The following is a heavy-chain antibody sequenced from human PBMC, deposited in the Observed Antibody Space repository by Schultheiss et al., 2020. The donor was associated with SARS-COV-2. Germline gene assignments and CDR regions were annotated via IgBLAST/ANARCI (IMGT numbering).Heavy chain of an antibody. J-gene: IGHJ5*02. CDR3: ATGGVDFHFDP. CDR1: GFTFRHYY. V-gene: IGHV3-64*04. Sequence: GGSLRLSCEASGFTFRHYYVHWVRQAPGKGLEYVSAISSNGGSTYYADSVKGRFTISRDNSKNTLYLQMNSLRAEDTAVYYCATGGVDFHFDPWGQGTLVTVSS. D-gene: IGHD5-12*01. CDR2: ISSNGGST.